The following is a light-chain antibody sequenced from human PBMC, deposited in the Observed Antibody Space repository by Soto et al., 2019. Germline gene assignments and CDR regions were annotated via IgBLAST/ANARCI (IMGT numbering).Light chain of an antibody. Sequence: DIQMTQSPSSLSASVGDRVTITCQASQDISNYLNWYQQKPGKAPKLLIYDASNLETGVPSRFSGSGSGTDFTFTISSLQHEDIATYYCQQYENLPLTFGPGNKVDIK. CDR2: DAS. CDR1: QDISNY. CDR3: QQYENLPLT. J-gene: IGKJ3*01. V-gene: IGKV1-33*01.